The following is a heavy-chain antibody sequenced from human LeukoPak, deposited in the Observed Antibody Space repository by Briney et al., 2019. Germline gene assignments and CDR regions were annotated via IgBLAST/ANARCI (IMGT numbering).Heavy chain of an antibody. CDR3: ARARSYRHQFNALSYWFDP. V-gene: IGHV1-8*02. D-gene: IGHD1-26*01. Sequence: ASVKVSCKSSGYTFTDYDINWVRQATGQGLEWMGWMNPDSGNTGYAQKFQGRVTMTRNTSINTAYMELNSLRSEDTAVYYCARARSYRHQFNALSYWFDPWGQGTLVTVSS. CDR2: MNPDSGNT. J-gene: IGHJ5*02. CDR1: GYTFTDYD.